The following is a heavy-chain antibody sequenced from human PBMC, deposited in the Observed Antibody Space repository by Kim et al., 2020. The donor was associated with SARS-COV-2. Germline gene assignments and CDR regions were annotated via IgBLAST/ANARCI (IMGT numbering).Heavy chain of an antibody. J-gene: IGHJ3*01. CDR2: ISCVGSHI. D-gene: IGHD6-13*01. CDR3: VKDKRKYSTTWYDVFEV. V-gene: IGHV3-30*18. Sequence: GGSLRLSCEVSGFTFSIYGMHWVRQAPGKGLEWVAVISCVGSHIYYADSVKGRFNISRDNSKNTLFLQLNRLSAEDTAIYYCVKDKRKYSTTWYDVFEVWGQRTKFTVPS. CDR1: GFTFSIYG.